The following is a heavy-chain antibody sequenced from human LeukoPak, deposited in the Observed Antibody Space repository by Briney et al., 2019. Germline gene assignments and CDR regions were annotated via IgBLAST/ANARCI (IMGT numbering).Heavy chain of an antibody. Sequence: QPGGSLRLSCAVSGFTFGNYWMSWVRQTPGKGLEWVATIKQDGSEKYYVDSVKGRFTISRDNAKNSLYLQMNSLRAEDTGVYYCVRPRRTITPEGWGQGTLVTVSS. CDR2: IKQDGSEK. D-gene: IGHD1-14*01. CDR3: VRPRRTITPEG. CDR1: GFTFGNYW. J-gene: IGHJ4*02. V-gene: IGHV3-7*01.